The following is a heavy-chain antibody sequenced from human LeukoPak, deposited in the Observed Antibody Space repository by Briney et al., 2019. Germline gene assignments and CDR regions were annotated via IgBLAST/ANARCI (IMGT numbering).Heavy chain of an antibody. CDR1: GFTFSSYA. CDR3: AKGRRLPRRGVPAALSAQDAFDI. CDR2: ISWNSGSI. D-gene: IGHD2-2*01. J-gene: IGHJ3*02. Sequence: GGSLRLSCAASGFTFSSYAMSWVRQAPGKGLEWVSGISWNSGSIGYADSVKGRFTISRDNAKNSLYLQMNSLRAEDMALYYCAKGRRLPRRGVPAALSAQDAFDIWGQGTMVTVSS. V-gene: IGHV3-9*03.